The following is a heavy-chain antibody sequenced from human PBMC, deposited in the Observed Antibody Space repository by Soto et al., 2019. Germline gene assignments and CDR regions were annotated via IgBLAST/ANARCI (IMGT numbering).Heavy chain of an antibody. CDR2: INHSGSS. D-gene: IGHD3-16*01. Sequence: SETLSLTCAVYGGSFSGYSWCWIRQPPGKGLEWIGEINHSGSSNYTPSHKSRVTMSIDTSNNRFSLNLTSVTAADTAAYFCARARRGGSYFDFWGQGTLVTVSS. CDR3: ARARRGGSYFDF. J-gene: IGHJ4*02. CDR1: GGSFSGYS. V-gene: IGHV4-34*01.